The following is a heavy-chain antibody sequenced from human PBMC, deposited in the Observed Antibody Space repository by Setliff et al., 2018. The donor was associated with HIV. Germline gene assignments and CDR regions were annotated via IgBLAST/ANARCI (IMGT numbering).Heavy chain of an antibody. CDR3: ARGGSGYTSSWYPLPFDY. Sequence: SETLSLTCGVHNASISAFYWNWIRQPPGKGLEWIGEISHSGSAIYNPSLRSRVTMIVDTSKNQFSLKMKSVTDADTAIYYCARGGSGYTSSWYPLPFDYWGQGTLVTVSS. V-gene: IGHV4-34*01. D-gene: IGHD6-13*01. CDR1: NASISAFY. J-gene: IGHJ4*02. CDR2: ISHSGSA.